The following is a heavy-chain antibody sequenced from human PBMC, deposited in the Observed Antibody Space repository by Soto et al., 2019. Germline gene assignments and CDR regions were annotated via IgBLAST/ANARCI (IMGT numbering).Heavy chain of an antibody. Sequence: QVQLQESGPGLVKASGTLSLTCAVSGGSISSSNWWSWVRQPPGKGLEWIGEIYHSERTNYNPSLKSRVTISVDKSRNQFSRKLSSVTAADTAVYYCARGQQWLVPVGWFDPWGQGTLVTVSS. CDR2: IYHSERT. J-gene: IGHJ5*02. CDR1: GGSISSSNW. D-gene: IGHD6-19*01. CDR3: ARGQQWLVPVGWFDP. V-gene: IGHV4-4*02.